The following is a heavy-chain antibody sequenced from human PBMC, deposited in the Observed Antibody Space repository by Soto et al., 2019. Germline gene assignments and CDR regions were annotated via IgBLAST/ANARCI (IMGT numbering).Heavy chain of an antibody. D-gene: IGHD2-2*01. CDR2: LSTYNGDT. Sequence: QVQLVQSGAEVKKPGASVKVSCKASGYTFTDYGISWVRQAPGQGLEWMGWLSTYNGDTNYAQNLQGRLTMTTDTSTSTAYMELTSLRSDDTALYYCAREYCTSTSCYGSDFWGQGTLVTVSS. CDR1: GYTFTDYG. V-gene: IGHV1-18*01. CDR3: AREYCTSTSCYGSDF. J-gene: IGHJ4*02.